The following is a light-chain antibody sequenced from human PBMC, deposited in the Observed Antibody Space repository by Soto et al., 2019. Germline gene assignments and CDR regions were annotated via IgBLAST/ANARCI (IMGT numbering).Light chain of an antibody. V-gene: IGLV2-23*02. J-gene: IGLJ1*01. CDR3: YSFTGISTSLFV. Sequence: QSVLTQPASVSGSPGQSITISCTGSSRDIGTSNLVSWYQQYPGKAPKLIIYEVTKRPSGISYRFSGSKSGNPASLTISGLQPEDEATYYCYSFTGISTSLFVFGTGTKVTVL. CDR1: SRDIGTSNL. CDR2: EVT.